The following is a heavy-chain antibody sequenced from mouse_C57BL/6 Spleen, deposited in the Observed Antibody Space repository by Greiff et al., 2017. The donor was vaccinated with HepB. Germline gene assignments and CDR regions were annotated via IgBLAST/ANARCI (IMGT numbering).Heavy chain of an antibody. V-gene: IGHV14-1*01. CDR2: IDPEDGDT. CDR3: TTFYYYGSRLSMDY. Sequence: VQLQQSGAELVRPGASVKLSCTASGFNIKDYYMHWVKQRPEQGLEWIGRIDPEDGDTEYAPKFQGKATMTADTSSNTAYLQLSSLTSEDTAVYYCTTFYYYGSRLSMDYWGQGTSVTVSS. J-gene: IGHJ4*01. CDR1: GFNIKDYY. D-gene: IGHD1-1*01.